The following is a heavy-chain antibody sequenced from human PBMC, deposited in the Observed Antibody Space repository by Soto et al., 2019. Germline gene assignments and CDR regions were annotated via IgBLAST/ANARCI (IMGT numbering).Heavy chain of an antibody. J-gene: IGHJ4*02. Sequence: SETLSLTCTVSGGSIINGDYYWSWIRQPPGKGLEWIGYIYYSGNTYYNPSLKSRVTISVDTSKNQFSLKLSSVTAADTAVYYCARDRLSGSYDYWGQGTLVTVSS. CDR1: GGSIINGDYY. V-gene: IGHV4-30-4*01. CDR3: ARDRLSGSYDY. D-gene: IGHD1-26*01. CDR2: IYYSGNT.